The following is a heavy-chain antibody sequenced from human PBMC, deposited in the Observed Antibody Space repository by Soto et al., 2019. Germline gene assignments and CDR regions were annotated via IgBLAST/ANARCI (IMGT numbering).Heavy chain of an antibody. CDR3: AKVSAIRYYFDY. Sequence: EVQLLESGGGLVQPGGSLRLSCAASGFTFSSYAMSWVRQAPGKGLEWVSAISGSGGSTCYADSVKGRFTISRDNSKNTLYLQMNSLRAEDTAVYYCAKVSAIRYYFDYWGQGTLVTVSS. V-gene: IGHV3-23*01. CDR2: ISGSGGST. CDR1: GFTFSSYA. J-gene: IGHJ4*02.